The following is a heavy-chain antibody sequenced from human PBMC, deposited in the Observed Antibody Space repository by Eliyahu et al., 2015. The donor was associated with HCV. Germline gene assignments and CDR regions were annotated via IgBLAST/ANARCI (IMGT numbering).Heavy chain of an antibody. CDR3: ARGGSQMATIGGWFDP. Sequence: LEWMGGIIPIFGTANYAQKFQGRVTITADESTSTAYMELSSLRSEDTAVYYCARGGSQMATIGGWFDPWGQGTLVTVSX. V-gene: IGHV1-69*01. CDR2: IIPIFGTA. D-gene: IGHD5-24*01. J-gene: IGHJ5*02.